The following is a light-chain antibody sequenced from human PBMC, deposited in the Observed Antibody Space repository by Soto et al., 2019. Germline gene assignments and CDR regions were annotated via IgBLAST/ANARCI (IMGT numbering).Light chain of an antibody. Sequence: EIVLTQSPATLSLSPVERATLSCRASQSVSSYLAWYQQKPGQAPRLLIYGASSRATGIPDRFSGSGSGTDFTLTINRLEPEDSAVYYCQQYGNSLITFGQGTRLEI. CDR2: GAS. V-gene: IGKV3-20*01. CDR3: QQYGNSLIT. J-gene: IGKJ5*01. CDR1: QSVSSY.